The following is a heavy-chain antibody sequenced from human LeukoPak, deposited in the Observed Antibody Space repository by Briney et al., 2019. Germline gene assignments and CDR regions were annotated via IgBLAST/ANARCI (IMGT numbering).Heavy chain of an antibody. CDR2: MNPNSGNT. CDR1: GYTLTSYD. J-gene: IGHJ6*02. CDR3: ASFSSSSWYWGRGGYYYGMDV. V-gene: IGHV1-8*01. Sequence: ASVTVSCTASGYTLTSYDISWVRQAAGQGLEWMGSMNPNSGNTVYAQKLQGRVTMTRNTSISTAYMELSSLRCEEAAVYYCASFSSSSWYWGRGGYYYGMDVWGQGTTVTVSS. D-gene: IGHD6-13*01.